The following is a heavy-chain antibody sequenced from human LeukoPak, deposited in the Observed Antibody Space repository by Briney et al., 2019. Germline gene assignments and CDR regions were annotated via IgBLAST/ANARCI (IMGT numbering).Heavy chain of an antibody. V-gene: IGHV4-59*01. CDR3: ARVGSSGWYYYGMDV. CDR1: GGSISSYY. D-gene: IGHD6-19*01. Sequence: SETPSLTCTVSGGSISSYYWSWIRQPPGKGLEWIGYIYYSGSTNYNPSLKSRVTISVDTSKNQFSLKLSSVTAADTAVYYCARVGSSGWYYYGMDVWGQGTTVTVSS. CDR2: IYYSGST. J-gene: IGHJ6*02.